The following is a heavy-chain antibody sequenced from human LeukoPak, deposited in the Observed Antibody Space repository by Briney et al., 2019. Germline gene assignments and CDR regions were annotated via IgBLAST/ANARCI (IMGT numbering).Heavy chain of an antibody. J-gene: IGHJ5*02. V-gene: IGHV1-46*01. Sequence: ASVKVSCKASGYSSTNYGISWVRQAPGQGLEWMGLINPTGGSTGYAQKFQGRVTMTRDMSTSTDYMELSSLRSEDAAVYYCARDGRHRYYYDRSGNYGSWFDPWGQGTLVTVSS. CDR3: ARDGRHRYYYDRSGNYGSWFDP. CDR2: INPTGGST. CDR1: GYSSTNYG. D-gene: IGHD3-22*01.